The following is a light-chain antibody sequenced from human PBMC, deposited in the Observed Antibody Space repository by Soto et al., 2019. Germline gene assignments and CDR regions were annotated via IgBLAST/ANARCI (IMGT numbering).Light chain of an antibody. V-gene: IGKV1-39*01. CDR2: AAS. J-gene: IGKJ4*02. Sequence: DIQMTQSPSSLSASVGDRVTITCRASQSISSYLNWYQQKPGKAPKLLIYAASSLQSGVPSRFSGSGSGTEFTLNISSLQPEDFATYYCQQSYSTPGFGGGTKVEIK. CDR3: QQSYSTPG. CDR1: QSISSY.